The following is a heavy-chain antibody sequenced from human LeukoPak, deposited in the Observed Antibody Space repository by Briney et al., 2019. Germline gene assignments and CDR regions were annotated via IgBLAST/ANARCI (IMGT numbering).Heavy chain of an antibody. J-gene: IGHJ5*02. Sequence: GGSLRLSCAASGFTFSNAWMSWVRQAPGKGLEWVGRIKSKTDGGTTDYAAPVKGRFTISRDDSKNTLYLQMNSLKTEDTAVYYFTTAPTPRQFFGWVFSHPKTYPKASWGKGTRFTAPS. V-gene: IGHV3-15*01. CDR2: IKSKTDGGTT. CDR1: GFTFSNAW. D-gene: IGHD3-3*01. CDR3: TTAPTPRQFFGWVFSHPKTYPKAS.